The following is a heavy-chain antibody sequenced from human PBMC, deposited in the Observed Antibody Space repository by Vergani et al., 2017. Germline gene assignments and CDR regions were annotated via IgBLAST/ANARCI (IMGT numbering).Heavy chain of an antibody. CDR2: IRYDGSNK. CDR3: ARDKSKRAPAVMGTYYYYMDV. CDR1: GFTFSSYG. J-gene: IGHJ6*03. V-gene: IGHV3-30*02. D-gene: IGHD3-16*01. Sequence: QVQLVESGGGVVQPGGSLRLSCAASGFTFSSYGMHWVRQAPGKGLEWVAFIRYDGSNKYYADSVKGRFTISRDNSKNTLYLEMESLRVEDTAVYFCARDKSKRAPAVMGTYYYYMDVWGKGTKVTVSS.